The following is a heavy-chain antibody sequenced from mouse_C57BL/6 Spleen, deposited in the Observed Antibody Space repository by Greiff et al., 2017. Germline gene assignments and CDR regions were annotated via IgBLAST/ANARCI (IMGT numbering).Heavy chain of an antibody. V-gene: IGHV5-4*01. D-gene: IGHD2-12*01. J-gene: IGHJ4*01. CDR1: GFTFSSYA. CDR2: ISDGGSYT. Sequence: EVKLMESGGGLVKPGGSLKLSCAASGFTFSSYAMSWVRQTPEKRLEWVATISDGGSYTYYPDNVKGRFTISRDNAKNNLYLQMSHLKSEDTAMYYCARDDDSYYAMDYWGQGTSVTVSS. CDR3: ARDDDSYYAMDY.